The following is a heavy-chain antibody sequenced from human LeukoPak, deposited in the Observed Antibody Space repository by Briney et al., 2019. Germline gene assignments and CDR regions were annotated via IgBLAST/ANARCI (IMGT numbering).Heavy chain of an antibody. CDR3: ARDGYYYGSGSYSYFDY. V-gene: IGHV4-59*01. J-gene: IGHJ4*02. D-gene: IGHD3-10*01. CDR2: IYYSGST. Sequence: SETLSLTCTVSGGSISSYYWSWIRQPPGKGLEWIGYIYYSGSTNYNPSLKSRVTISVDTSKNQFSLKLSSVTAADTAVYYCARDGYYYGSGSYSYFDYWGQGTLVTVSS. CDR1: GGSISSYY.